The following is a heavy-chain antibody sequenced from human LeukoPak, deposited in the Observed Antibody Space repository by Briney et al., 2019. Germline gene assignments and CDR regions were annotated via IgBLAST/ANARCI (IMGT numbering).Heavy chain of an antibody. J-gene: IGHJ3*02. CDR3: ATGASYGDAFDI. V-gene: IGHV1-69-2*01. CDR1: GYTFTDYY. CDR2: VDPEDGET. Sequence: ASVKVSCKVSGYTFTDYYMHWVQQAPGKGLEWTGLVDPEDGETIYAEKFQGRVTITADTSTDTAYMELSSLRSEDTAVYYCATGASYGDAFDIWGQGTMVTVSS. D-gene: IGHD2-21*01.